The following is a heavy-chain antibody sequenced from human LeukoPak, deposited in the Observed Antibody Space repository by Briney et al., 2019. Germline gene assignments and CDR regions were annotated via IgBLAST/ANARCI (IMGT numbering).Heavy chain of an antibody. V-gene: IGHV1-2*02. CDR3: ARDNDTMVRGVITQYFDY. Sequence: ASVKVSCKASGYTFTDYYIHWVRQAPGHGLEWMGWVNPHSGGTNFAQRFRGRVTLTRDTSVTTAYMELSRLRSDDTAVYYCARDNDTMVRGVITQYFDYWGQGTLVTVSS. D-gene: IGHD3-10*01. J-gene: IGHJ4*02. CDR2: VNPHSGGT. CDR1: GYTFTDYY.